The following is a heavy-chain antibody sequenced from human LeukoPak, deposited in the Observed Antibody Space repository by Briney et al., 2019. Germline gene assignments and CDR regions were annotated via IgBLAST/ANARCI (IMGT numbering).Heavy chain of an antibody. CDR2: IYSGGTT. D-gene: IGHD7-27*01. Sequence: GGSLRLSCAASGFTVSSNYMSWVRQAPGKGLEWVSVIYSGGTTYYADSVKRRFSISRDNSKNTLYLQMNSLRADDTAVYYCARGITRGHNYYYYYMAVWGKGTTVTVSS. V-gene: IGHV3-53*01. CDR1: GFTVSSNY. CDR3: ARGITRGHNYYYYYMAV. J-gene: IGHJ6*03.